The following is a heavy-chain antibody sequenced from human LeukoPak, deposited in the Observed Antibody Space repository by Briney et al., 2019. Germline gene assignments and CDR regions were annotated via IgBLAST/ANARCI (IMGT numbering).Heavy chain of an antibody. CDR3: AKLATYYGSGSCSYYFDY. V-gene: IGHV3-23*01. Sequence: GGSLRLSCAASGFTFSSYAMSWVRQAPGKGLEWVSAISGSGGSTYYADSVKGRFTISRDNSKSTLYLQMNSLRAEDTAVYYCAKLATYYGSGSCSYYFDYWGQGTLVTVSS. J-gene: IGHJ4*02. CDR2: ISGSGGST. D-gene: IGHD3-10*01. CDR1: GFTFSSYA.